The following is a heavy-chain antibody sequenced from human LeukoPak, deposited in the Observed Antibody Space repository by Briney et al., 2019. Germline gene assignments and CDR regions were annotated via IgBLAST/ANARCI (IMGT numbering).Heavy chain of an antibody. CDR1: GYTLSSYG. CDR3: ARAPAAGATRVDY. J-gene: IGHJ4*02. D-gene: IGHD6-13*01. CDR2: ISVYSGDT. V-gene: IGHV1-18*01. Sequence: GASVKVSCKASGYTLSSYGISWVRQAPGQGLEWMGWISVYSGDTKYAQKVQGRVTMTTDTPTSTAYMELRSLTSDDTAVYFCARAPAAGATRVDYWGQGTLVTVSS.